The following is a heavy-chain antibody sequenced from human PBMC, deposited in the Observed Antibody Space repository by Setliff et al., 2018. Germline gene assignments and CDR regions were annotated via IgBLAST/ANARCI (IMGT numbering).Heavy chain of an antibody. D-gene: IGHD6-13*01. V-gene: IGHV3-30*02. J-gene: IGHJ4*02. CDR2: ILYDGSNK. Sequence: SLRLSCAASGFTFGTYGMHWVRQAPGKGLEWVAFILYDGSNKYYADSVRGRFTISRDDSKKTLYLQMNSLRAEDTAVYYCAKRGDSSSWLEYWGQGTLVTVSS. CDR1: GFTFGTYG. CDR3: AKRGDSSSWLEY.